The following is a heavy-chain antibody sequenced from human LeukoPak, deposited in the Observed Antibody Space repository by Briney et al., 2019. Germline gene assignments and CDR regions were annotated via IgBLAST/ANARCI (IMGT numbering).Heavy chain of an antibody. V-gene: IGHV3-23*01. CDR1: GFTFSSYA. D-gene: IGHD2-21*01. CDR3: AKVLRMTIIVMVHPTFDY. Sequence: GGSLRLSCAASGFTFSSYAMSWVRQAPGKGLEWVSAISGSGGSTYYADSVKGRFTISRDNSKNTLYLQMNSLRAEDTAVYYCAKVLRMTIIVMVHPTFDYWGQGTLVTVSS. J-gene: IGHJ4*02. CDR2: ISGSGGST.